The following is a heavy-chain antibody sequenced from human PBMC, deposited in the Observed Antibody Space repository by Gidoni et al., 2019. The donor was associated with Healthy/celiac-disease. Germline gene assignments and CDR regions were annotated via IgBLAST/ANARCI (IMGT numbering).Heavy chain of an antibody. Sequence: QVQLQESGPGLVKPSEPLSLPCTVPGASISSSHWSSFRQPPGKGLEWIGYIYYSGSTNYNPSLKSRVTISVDTSKNQFSLKLSSVTAADTAVYYCARDAGGSGSYYNAHYYYMDVWGKGTTVTVSS. V-gene: IGHV4-59*01. J-gene: IGHJ6*03. D-gene: IGHD3-10*01. CDR1: GASISSSH. CDR3: ARDAGGSGSYYNAHYYYMDV. CDR2: IYYSGST.